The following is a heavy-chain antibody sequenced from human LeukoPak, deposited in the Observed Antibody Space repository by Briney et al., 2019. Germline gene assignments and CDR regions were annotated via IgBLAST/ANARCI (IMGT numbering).Heavy chain of an antibody. CDR1: GFTFSSYW. D-gene: IGHD3-22*01. Sequence: GGSLRLSCAASGFTFSSYWTHWGRQAPGKGLVWVSRIKSDGSTNYADSVKGRFTISRDNAKNTLSLQMNSLRAEDTGVYYCARAPSEIGGYYPEYFRYWGQGTLVTVSS. CDR2: IKSDGST. CDR3: ARAPSEIGGYYPEYFRY. V-gene: IGHV3-74*01. J-gene: IGHJ1*01.